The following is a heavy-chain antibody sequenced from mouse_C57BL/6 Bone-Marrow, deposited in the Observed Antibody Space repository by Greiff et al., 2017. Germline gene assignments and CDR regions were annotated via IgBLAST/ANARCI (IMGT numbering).Heavy chain of an antibody. D-gene: IGHD1-1*01. CDR3: SSYYYGSNNPFDD. J-gene: IGHJ2*01. CDR2: IYPGDGGT. Sequence: VQLVESGPELVKPGASVKISCKASGYAFSSSWMNWVKQRPGTGLEWIGRIYPGDGGTNYNGKFKGKATLTADKSSSTAYMQLSSLTSEDSAVXLCSSYYYGSNNPFDDWGQGTTLTVSS. CDR1: GYAFSSSW. V-gene: IGHV1-82*01.